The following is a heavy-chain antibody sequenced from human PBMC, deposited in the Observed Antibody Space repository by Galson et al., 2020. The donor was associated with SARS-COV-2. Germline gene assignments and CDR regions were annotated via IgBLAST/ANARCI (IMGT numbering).Heavy chain of an antibody. D-gene: IGHD3-16*02. CDR3: ARTLYDYVWGSYRYGFDY. CDR2: IYYSGST. CDR1: GGSISSSSYY. J-gene: IGHJ4*02. V-gene: IGHV4-39*07. Sequence: SQTLSLTCTVSGGSISSSSYYWGWIRQPPGKGLEWIGSIYYSGSTYYNPPLKSRVTISVDTSKNQFSLKLSSVTAADTAVYYCARTLYDYVWGSYRYGFDYWGQGTLVTVSS.